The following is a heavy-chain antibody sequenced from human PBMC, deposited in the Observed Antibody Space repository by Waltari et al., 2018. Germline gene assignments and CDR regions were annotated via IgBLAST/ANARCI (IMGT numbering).Heavy chain of an antibody. CDR3: TMAPDVPVRPTWG. CDR2: ISSSGTYI. D-gene: IGHD7-27*01. Sequence: EVQLVESGGGLVKPGGYLSLSCAASGFTFSLFSMNWVRRAQVRGLEWVSTISSSGTYIYYADSVKGRFTISRDNAKNSVYLQMNSLRVDDTAVYYCTMAPDVPVRPTWGWGQGSLVTVSS. CDR1: GFTFSLFS. J-gene: IGHJ4*02. V-gene: IGHV3-21*06.